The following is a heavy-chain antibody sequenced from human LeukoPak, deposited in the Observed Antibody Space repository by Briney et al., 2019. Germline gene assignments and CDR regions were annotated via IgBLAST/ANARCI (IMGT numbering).Heavy chain of an antibody. CDR2: INTNTGNP. J-gene: IGHJ3*02. D-gene: IGHD3-22*01. V-gene: IGHV7-4-1*02. CDR3: ARDRNNYYDSSGYYPDAFDI. CDR1: GYTFTSYA. Sequence: ASVKVSCKASGYTFTSYAMNLVRQAPGQGLEWKGWINTNTGNPTYAQGFTGRFVFSLDTSVSTAYLQISSLKAEDTAVYYCARDRNNYYDSSGYYPDAFDIWGQGTMVTVSS.